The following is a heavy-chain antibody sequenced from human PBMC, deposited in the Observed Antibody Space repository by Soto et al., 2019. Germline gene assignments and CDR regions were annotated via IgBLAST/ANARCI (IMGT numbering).Heavy chain of an antibody. V-gene: IGHV1-18*01. CDR3: ARSEIVVVPAAYNMDV. Sequence: QVQLVQSGAEVKKPGASVKVSCKASGYTFTSYGISWVRQAPGQGLEWMGWISAYNGNTNYAQKLQGTVTMTTDTSTRTVYMEPRSLRSDDTGVYYCARSEIVVVPAAYNMDVWGKGTTVTVSS. CDR2: ISAYNGNT. CDR1: GYTFTSYG. D-gene: IGHD2-2*01. J-gene: IGHJ6*03.